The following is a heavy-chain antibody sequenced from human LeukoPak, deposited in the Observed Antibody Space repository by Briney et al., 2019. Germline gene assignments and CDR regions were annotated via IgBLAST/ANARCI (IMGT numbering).Heavy chain of an antibody. D-gene: IGHD3-22*01. CDR3: ARDRLEGNYYDSSGYQTFDY. Sequence: GASVKVSCKACGYTFTGYYMHWVRQAPGQGLEWMGRINPNSGGTNYAQKFQGRVTMTRDTSISTAYMELSRLRSDDTAVYYCARDRLEGNYYDSSGYQTFDYWGQGTLVTVS. CDR1: GYTFTGYY. J-gene: IGHJ4*02. CDR2: INPNSGGT. V-gene: IGHV1-2*06.